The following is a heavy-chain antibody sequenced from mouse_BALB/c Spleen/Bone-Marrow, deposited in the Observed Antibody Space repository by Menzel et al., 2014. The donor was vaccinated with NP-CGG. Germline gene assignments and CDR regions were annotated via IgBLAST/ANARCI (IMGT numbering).Heavy chain of an antibody. CDR2: IYPYNGGT. D-gene: IGHD2-4*01. CDR3: ARKDYDSFFDY. J-gene: IGHJ2*01. CDR1: GYTFTDYN. Sequence: EVQLQQSGPVLVKPGASVKISCKASGYTFTDYNMHWVKQSHGKSLEWIGYIYPYNGGTGYNQEFKTKATLTVDNSSSTAYMELRSLTSEDSAVYYCARKDYDSFFDYWGQGTTLTVSS. V-gene: IGHV1S29*02.